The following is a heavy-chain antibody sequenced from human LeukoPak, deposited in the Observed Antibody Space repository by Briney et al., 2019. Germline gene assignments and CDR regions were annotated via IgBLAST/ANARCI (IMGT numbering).Heavy chain of an antibody. CDR3: AKHGPLTRGLLDLAEYFQH. CDR2: ITGSGGST. D-gene: IGHD2-15*01. CDR1: GFTFSSYA. J-gene: IGHJ1*01. Sequence: GGSLRLSCAASGFTFSSYAMSWVRQAPGKGLEWVSAITGSGGSTYYADSVKGRFTISRDNSKNTLYLQMNSLRAEDTAVYYCAKHGPLTRGLLDLAEYFQHWGPGTLVTVSS. V-gene: IGHV3-23*01.